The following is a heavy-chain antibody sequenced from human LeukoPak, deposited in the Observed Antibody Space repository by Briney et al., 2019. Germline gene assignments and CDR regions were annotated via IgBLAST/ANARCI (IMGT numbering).Heavy chain of an antibody. CDR1: GGSFSSYY. J-gene: IGHJ3*02. CDR3: AREGGSGWPLAFDI. V-gene: IGHV4-4*07. CDR2: IYTSGST. Sequence: SESLSLTCTVSGGSFSSYYWSWIRQPAGKGLEWIGRIYTSGSTNYNPSLKSRVTMSVDTSKNQFSLKLSSVTAADTAVYYCAREGGSGWPLAFDIWGQGTMVTASS. D-gene: IGHD6-19*01.